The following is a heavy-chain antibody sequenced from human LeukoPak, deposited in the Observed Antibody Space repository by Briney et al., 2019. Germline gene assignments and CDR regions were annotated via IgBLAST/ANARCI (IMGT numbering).Heavy chain of an antibody. CDR3: ARDNAPGYCSSTSCYFSRDWFDP. CDR2: IIPIFGTA. Sequence: SVKVSCKASGGTFSSYAISWMRQAPGQGLEWMGGIIPIFGTANYAQKFQGRVTITADESTSTAYMELSSLRSEDTAVYYCARDNAPGYCSSTSCYFSRDWFDPWGQGTLVTVSS. V-gene: IGHV1-69*13. D-gene: IGHD2-2*01. CDR1: GGTFSSYA. J-gene: IGHJ5*02.